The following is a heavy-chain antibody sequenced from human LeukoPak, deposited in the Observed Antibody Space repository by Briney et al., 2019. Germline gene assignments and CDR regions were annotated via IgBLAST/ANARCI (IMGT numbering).Heavy chain of an antibody. CDR3: ARDYGSIVVRYFDL. CDR2: IYYSGRT. V-gene: IGHV4-59*01. Sequence: SETLSLTCTVSGGSISSYYWSWVRQPPGKGLEGIGDIYYSGRTNYNPSLRSRGAISVEKNKKKFSLKLSSVTAADTAVYYCARDYGSIVVRYFDLWGRGTLVTVSS. CDR1: GGSISSYY. J-gene: IGHJ2*01. D-gene: IGHD3-22*01.